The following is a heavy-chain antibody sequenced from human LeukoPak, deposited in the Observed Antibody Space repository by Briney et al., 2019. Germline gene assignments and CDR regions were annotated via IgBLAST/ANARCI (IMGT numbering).Heavy chain of an antibody. V-gene: IGHV3-53*01. D-gene: IGHD1-14*01. Sequence: GGSLRLSCAASGFTVITNDMTGVRQAPGKGVEWVSVLYSDGNTKDADSVQDRFTITRDNSKNTLYLEMNSRSPDDTAVYYCARGVEPLAANTLAYWGQGTLVTVSS. CDR1: GFTVITND. CDR2: LYSDGNT. J-gene: IGHJ4*02. CDR3: ARGVEPLAANTLAY.